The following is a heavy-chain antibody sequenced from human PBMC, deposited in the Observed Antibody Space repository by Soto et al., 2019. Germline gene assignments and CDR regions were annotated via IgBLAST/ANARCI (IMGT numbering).Heavy chain of an antibody. CDR2: ISSSTYI. Sequence: PGGSLRLSCEASGITFSSCSMNWVRQAPGKGLEWVSSISSSTYIFYADSVKGRFTISRDNAKNSLYLQMNTPRVEDTAIYYCAREYPRGTRIDYWGQGTLVTVSS. D-gene: IGHD1-1*01. CDR1: GITFSSCS. V-gene: IGHV3-21*01. J-gene: IGHJ4*02. CDR3: AREYPRGTRIDY.